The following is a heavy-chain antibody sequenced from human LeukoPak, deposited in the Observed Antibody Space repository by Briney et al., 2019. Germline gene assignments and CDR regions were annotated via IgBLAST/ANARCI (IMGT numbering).Heavy chain of an antibody. Sequence: GGSLGLSCAASGFNFRDSAMHWVRQASGKGLEWVGRIRDKANTYATAYAASVKGRFIVSRDDSKNTAYLQMNSLKTEDTAVYYCTTWTTEAFENWGQGTLVTVSS. CDR1: GFNFRDSA. CDR3: TTWTTEAFEN. J-gene: IGHJ4*02. CDR2: IRDKANTYAT. V-gene: IGHV3-73*01. D-gene: IGHD4-17*01.